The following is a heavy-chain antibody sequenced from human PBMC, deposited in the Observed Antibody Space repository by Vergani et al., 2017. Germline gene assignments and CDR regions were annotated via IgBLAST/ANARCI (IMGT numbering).Heavy chain of an antibody. CDR2: IYWNDDK. J-gene: IGHJ4*02. V-gene: IGHV2-5*01. CDR3: AHSTGDYVQFDY. D-gene: IGHD4-17*01. CDR1: GFSLSTSGVG. Sequence: QITLKESGPTLVKPTQTLTLTCTFSGFSLSTSGVGVGWIRQPPGKALEWLALIYWNDDKRYSPSLKSRLTITKDISKNQVVLTMTNMDPVDTATYYCAHSTGDYVQFDYWGQGTLVTVSS.